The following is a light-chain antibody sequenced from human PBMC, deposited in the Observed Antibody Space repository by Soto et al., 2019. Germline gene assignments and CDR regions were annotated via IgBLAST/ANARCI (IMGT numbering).Light chain of an antibody. V-gene: IGKV2-30*01. J-gene: IGKJ2*03. CDR3: MQGTPWPPYS. CDR1: QSLVYRDGNTY. CDR2: KVS. Sequence: VVLTQSPLSLPVTLGQPASISCRSSQSLVYRDGNTYLNCFQQRPGQSPKRLIYKVSDRDSGVLDKFSYSGSGNDFTLKISRLEAEDVGVYYCMQGTPWPPYSFGQGTKQEIK.